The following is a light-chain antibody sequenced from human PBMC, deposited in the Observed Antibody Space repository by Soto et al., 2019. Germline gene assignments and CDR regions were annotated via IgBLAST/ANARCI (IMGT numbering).Light chain of an antibody. V-gene: IGKV1-5*02. Sequence: DIQMTQSPSTLFASVGDRVTIICRASQSVRNWLAWYQQKPGRAPHLLIYDYSTLEPGVPSRFRGRGSGTEVTLPINGLQPDDVCTSYCQQYDGYSPQTFGQGTKVEIK. CDR3: QQYDGYSPQT. CDR2: DYS. J-gene: IGKJ1*01. CDR1: QSVRNW.